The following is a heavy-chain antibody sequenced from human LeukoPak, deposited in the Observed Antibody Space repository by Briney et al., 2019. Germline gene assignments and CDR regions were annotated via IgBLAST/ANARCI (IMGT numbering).Heavy chain of an antibody. J-gene: IGHJ6*03. CDR1: GFTFSSYG. V-gene: IGHV3-30*02. Sequence: PGGSLRLSCAASGFTFSSYGMYWVRQAPGKGLEWVAFIRYDGSNKYHADSVKGRFTVSRDNSKNTLYLQMKSLRAEDTAVYYCAKGGGYEAQYYYYYLDVWGKGTTVTISS. CDR2: IRYDGSNK. D-gene: IGHD5-12*01. CDR3: AKGGGYEAQYYYYYLDV.